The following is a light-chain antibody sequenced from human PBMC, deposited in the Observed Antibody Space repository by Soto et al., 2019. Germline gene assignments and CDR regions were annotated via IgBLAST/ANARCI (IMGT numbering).Light chain of an antibody. CDR2: AAS. V-gene: IGKV1-12*01. CDR1: QGISNW. Sequence: DIPMTQSPSSVSASVGDRVTITCRASQGISNWLAWYQQQPGKAPKRLIYAASSLQSGVPSRFSGGGSGTHFTLIISSLQPEDFATYYCQQTNTFLPLTFGGGTKVELK. CDR3: QQTNTFLPLT. J-gene: IGKJ4*01.